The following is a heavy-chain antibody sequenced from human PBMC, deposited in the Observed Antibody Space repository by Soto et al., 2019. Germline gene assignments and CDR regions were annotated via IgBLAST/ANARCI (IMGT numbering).Heavy chain of an antibody. Sequence: GGSLRLSCAASGFTFDDYAMHWVRQAPGKGLEWVSGISWNSGSIGYADSVKGRFTISRDNAKNSLYLQMNSLRAEDTALYYCAKDISQPHCTNGVCYNLGYYYYYMDVWGKGTTVTVSS. J-gene: IGHJ6*03. D-gene: IGHD2-8*01. CDR3: AKDISQPHCTNGVCYNLGYYYYYMDV. CDR1: GFTFDDYA. V-gene: IGHV3-9*01. CDR2: ISWNSGSI.